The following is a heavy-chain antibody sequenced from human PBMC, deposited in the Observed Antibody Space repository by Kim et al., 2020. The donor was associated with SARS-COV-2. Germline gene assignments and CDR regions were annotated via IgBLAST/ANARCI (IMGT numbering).Heavy chain of an antibody. CDR3: ARFTLPVAGTAPFDY. Sequence: GGSLRLSCAASGFTFSSYGMHWVRQAPGKGLEWVAVIWYDGSNKYYADSVKGRFTISRDNSKNTLYLQMNSLRAEDTAVYYCARFTLPVAGTAPFDYWGQGTLVTVSS. CDR1: GFTFSSYG. J-gene: IGHJ4*02. CDR2: IWYDGSNK. V-gene: IGHV3-33*01. D-gene: IGHD6-19*01.